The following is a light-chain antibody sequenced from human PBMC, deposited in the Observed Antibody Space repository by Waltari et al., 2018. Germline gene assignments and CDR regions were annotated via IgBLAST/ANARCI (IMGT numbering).Light chain of an antibody. CDR1: QSLLHSNGNTY. Sequence: DIVMTQTPLSLPITPGEPAAISCRSSQSLLHSNGNTYFHWYLQKPGQSPQLLIYGGSNRASGVPDRFSGTGSGTDFTLKISKVEAEDVGVYYCVQVIAFPITFGGGTKVEIK. CDR2: GGS. J-gene: IGKJ4*01. CDR3: VQVIAFPIT. V-gene: IGKV2-40*01.